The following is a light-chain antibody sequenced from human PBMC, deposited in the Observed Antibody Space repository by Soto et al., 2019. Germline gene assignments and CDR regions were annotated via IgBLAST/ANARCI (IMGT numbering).Light chain of an antibody. Sequence: QSALTQPPSASGSPGQSVTISCTGTSSDVGGYNFVSWYQQHPGKAPKLMIYEVTKRPSGVPDRFSGSKSGNTASLTVSGLQAEDVADYYCTSYAGSNIPVVFGGGTQLTVL. CDR2: EVT. CDR1: SSDVGGYNF. CDR3: TSYAGSNIPVV. J-gene: IGLJ2*01. V-gene: IGLV2-8*01.